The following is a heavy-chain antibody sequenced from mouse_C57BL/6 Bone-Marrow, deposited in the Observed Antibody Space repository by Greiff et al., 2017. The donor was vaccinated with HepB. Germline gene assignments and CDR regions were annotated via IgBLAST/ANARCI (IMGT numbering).Heavy chain of an antibody. Sequence: QVQLQQPGAELVRPGSSVNLSCKASGYTFTSYWMHWVKQRPIQGLEWIGNIDPSDSETHYNQKFKDKATLTVDKSSSTAYMQLSSLTSEDSAVYYCARSPHYYGSSRGGFDYWGQGTTLTVSS. D-gene: IGHD1-1*01. CDR3: ARSPHYYGSSRGGFDY. V-gene: IGHV1-52*01. CDR2: IDPSDSET. CDR1: GYTFTSYW. J-gene: IGHJ2*01.